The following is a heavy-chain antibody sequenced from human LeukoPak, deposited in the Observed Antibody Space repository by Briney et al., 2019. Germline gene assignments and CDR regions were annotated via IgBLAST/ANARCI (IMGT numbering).Heavy chain of an antibody. J-gene: IGHJ4*02. CDR2: IYSGGST. D-gene: IGHD4-17*01. CDR1: GFTVSSNY. Sequence: GGSLRLSCAASGFTVSSNYMSWVRQAPWKGLEWVSVIYSGGSTYYADSVKGRFTISRDNSKNTLYLQMNSLRAEDTAVYYCARVDYGDYGFDYWGQGTLVTVSS. CDR3: ARVDYGDYGFDY. V-gene: IGHV3-66*01.